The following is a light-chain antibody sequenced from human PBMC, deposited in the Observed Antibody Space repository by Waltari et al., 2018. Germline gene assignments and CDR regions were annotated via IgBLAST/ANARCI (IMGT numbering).Light chain of an antibody. J-gene: IGKJ5*01. CDR3: QQRSNWPIT. CDR2: DTS. Sequence: EIVLTQSPATLSLSPGERATLSCRASQTVSSYLAWYQQKPGQAPRLLIYDTSNRATGISARFSGSGSGTAFTLTISSLEPADFAVYYCQQRSNWPITFGQGTRLEIK. V-gene: IGKV3-11*01. CDR1: QTVSSY.